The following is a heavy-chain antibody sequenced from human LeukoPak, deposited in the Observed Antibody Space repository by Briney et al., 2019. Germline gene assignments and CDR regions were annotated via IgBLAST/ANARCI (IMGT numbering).Heavy chain of an antibody. Sequence: PSETLSLTCTVSGGSITNTNYYWAWIRQPPGEGLEWIGSVYHSGITYYTPSLKSRVSISVDTSKNQFSLKVTSVTAADTAVYYCARVGRGATFLMDVWGKGTTVTVSS. D-gene: IGHD1-26*01. CDR1: GGSITNTNYY. V-gene: IGHV4-39*07. CDR2: VYHSGIT. CDR3: ARVGRGATFLMDV. J-gene: IGHJ6*04.